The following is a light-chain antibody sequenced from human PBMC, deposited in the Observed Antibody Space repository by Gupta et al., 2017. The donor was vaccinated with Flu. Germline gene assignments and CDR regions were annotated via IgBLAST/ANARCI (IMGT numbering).Light chain of an antibody. J-gene: IGLJ3*02. V-gene: IGLV2-14*01. CDR3: SADTSSNWV. Sequence: QAITISWTRTSNDGGGYDYVSWNLHHPVKDHKLMIYEVRNRSARDPGHCSGSQSGNTAALTISGLQAEDEADYYCSADTSSNWVFGGGTKLTVL. CDR1: SNDGGGYDY. CDR2: EVR.